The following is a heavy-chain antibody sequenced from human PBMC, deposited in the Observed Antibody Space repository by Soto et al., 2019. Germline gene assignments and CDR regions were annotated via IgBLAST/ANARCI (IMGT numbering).Heavy chain of an antibody. J-gene: IGHJ5*02. CDR1: GGSIISYY. D-gene: IGHD6-13*01. CDR2: IYYSGST. V-gene: IGHV4-59*01. CDR3: AREGEAYSSSWFNWFDP. Sequence: SETLSLTCTVSGGSIISYYWSWIRQPPGKGLEWIGYIYYSGSTNYNPSLKSRVTISVDTSKNQFSLKLSSVTAADTAVYYCAREGEAYSSSWFNWFDPWAQGTLVTVSS.